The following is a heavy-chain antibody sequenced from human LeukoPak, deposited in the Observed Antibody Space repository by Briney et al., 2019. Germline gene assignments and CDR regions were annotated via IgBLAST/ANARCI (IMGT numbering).Heavy chain of an antibody. J-gene: IGHJ4*02. V-gene: IGHV4-31*03. CDR2: MYNSGST. CDR1: GGSISSGGYY. Sequence: SETLSLTCTVSGGSISSGGYYWSWLRQHPGKGLEWIGYMYNSGSTYYNPSLKSRVTISVDTSKNQFSLKLSSVTAADTAVYYCARAVPDTAMALDYWGQGTLVTVSS. CDR3: ARAVPDTAMALDY. D-gene: IGHD5-18*01.